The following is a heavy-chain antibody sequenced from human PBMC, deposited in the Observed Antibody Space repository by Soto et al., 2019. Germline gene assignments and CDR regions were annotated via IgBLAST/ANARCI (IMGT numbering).Heavy chain of an antibody. V-gene: IGHV1-58*01. Sequence: QMQLVQSGPEVKKPGTSVKVSCKASGFTFTSSAVQWVRQARGQRLEWIGWIVVGSGNTNYAEQFQERVTITRDMSTSTAYMELSSLRSEDTAVYYCTSVTTLRGMDVWGQGTTVTVSS. CDR2: IVVGSGNT. CDR1: GFTFTSSA. J-gene: IGHJ6*02. CDR3: TSVTTLRGMDV. D-gene: IGHD4-17*01.